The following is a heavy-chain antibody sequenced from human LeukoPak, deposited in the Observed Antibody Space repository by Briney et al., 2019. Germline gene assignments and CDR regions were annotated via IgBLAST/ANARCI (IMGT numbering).Heavy chain of an antibody. CDR2: IRSDGSNQ. CDR1: GFTFSSYG. V-gene: IGHV3-30*02. CDR3: AKDFSSSWACFDY. D-gene: IGHD6-13*01. Sequence: GGSLRLSCAASGFTFSSYGMHWVRQAPGKGLEWVAFIRSDGSNQYYADSVKGRFTISRANSKNTLYLQMNSLRPEDTAVYYCAKDFSSSWACFDYRGQGTLVTVSS. J-gene: IGHJ4*02.